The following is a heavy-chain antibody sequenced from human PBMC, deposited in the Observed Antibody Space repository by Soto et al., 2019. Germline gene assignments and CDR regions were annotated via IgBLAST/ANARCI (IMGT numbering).Heavy chain of an antibody. CDR2: INHSGST. V-gene: IGHV4-34*01. J-gene: IGHJ6*02. CDR3: ARVDGDYSFYYYYGMDV. CDR1: GGSFSGYY. Sequence: SETLSLTCAVYGGSFSGYYWRWIRQPPGTGLEWIGEINHSGSTNYNPSLKSRVTISVDTTKNQLSLKLSSVTAADTAVYYCARVDGDYSFYYYYGMDVWGQGTTVTAP. D-gene: IGHD4-17*01.